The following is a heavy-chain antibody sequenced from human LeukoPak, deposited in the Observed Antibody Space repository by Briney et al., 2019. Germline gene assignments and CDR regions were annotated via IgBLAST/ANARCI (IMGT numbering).Heavy chain of an antibody. J-gene: IGHJ3*02. CDR1: GGSINSHY. Sequence: SETLSFTCTVSGGSINSHYWSGIRQPPGKGREWIGYIYYSGSTNYKPSVKSRVTISRDTSKNQFSLKLSSVTAADTAVYYCARHVTTIFGVVVQRAFDIWGQGTMVPVSS. CDR2: IYYSGST. V-gene: IGHV4-59*11. CDR3: ARHVTTIFGVVVQRAFDI. D-gene: IGHD3-3*01.